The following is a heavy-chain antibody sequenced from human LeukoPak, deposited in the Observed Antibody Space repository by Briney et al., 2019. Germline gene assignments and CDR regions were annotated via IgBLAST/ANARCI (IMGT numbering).Heavy chain of an antibody. CDR2: INPNSGGT. CDR1: GYTFTGYY. CDR3: ARVQRYNWNYGEAAFDI. J-gene: IGHJ3*02. V-gene: IGHV1-2*02. Sequence: ASVKVSCKASGYTFTGYYMHWVRQAPGQGLEWMGWINPNSGGTNYAQKFQGRVTMTRDTSISTAYMELSRLRSDGTAVYYCARVQRYNWNYGEAAFDIWGQGTMVTVSS. D-gene: IGHD1-7*01.